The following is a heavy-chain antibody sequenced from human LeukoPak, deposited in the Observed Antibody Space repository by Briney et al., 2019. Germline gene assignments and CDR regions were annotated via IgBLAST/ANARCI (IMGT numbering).Heavy chain of an antibody. D-gene: IGHD3-22*01. CDR3: ARDAVWGYYDSSGYYPLDY. CDR1: GFTFSSYS. V-gene: IGHV3-48*01. CDR2: ISSSSSTI. J-gene: IGHJ4*02. Sequence: GGSLRLSCAASGFTFSSYSMNWVRQAPGKGLEWVSYISSSSSTIYYADSVKGRFTISRDNAKNSLYLQMNSLRAEDTAVYYCARDAVWGYYDSSGYYPLDYWGQGTLVTVSS.